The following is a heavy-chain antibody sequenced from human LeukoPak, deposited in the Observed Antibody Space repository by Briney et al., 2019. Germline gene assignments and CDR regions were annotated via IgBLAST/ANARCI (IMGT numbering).Heavy chain of an antibody. J-gene: IGHJ4*02. CDR1: GYTFTSYG. CDR2: ISAYNGNT. V-gene: IGHV1-18*01. Sequence: GASVKVSCKASGYTFTSYGISWVRQAPGQGLEWMGWISAYNGNTNYAQKLQGRVTMTADTSTSTAYMELRSLRSDDTAVYYCARRFTRGSSGLHYFDYWGQGTLVTVSS. D-gene: IGHD6-19*01. CDR3: ARRFTRGSSGLHYFDY.